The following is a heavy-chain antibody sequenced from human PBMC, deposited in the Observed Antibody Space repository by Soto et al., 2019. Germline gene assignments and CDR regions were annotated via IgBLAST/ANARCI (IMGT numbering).Heavy chain of an antibody. Sequence: RLSCAASGFTFSISSMNWVRQVPGKGLEWVSSISGTSDYIAYADSVKGRFTISRDNAKNSLYLQMNSLRAEDTAVYFCARDPSDYGAGSFFSFDYGGQEALVTVS. D-gene: IGHD3-10*01. J-gene: IGHJ4*02. CDR3: ARDPSDYGAGSFFSFDY. CDR2: ISGTSDYI. V-gene: IGHV3-21*01. CDR1: GFTFSISS.